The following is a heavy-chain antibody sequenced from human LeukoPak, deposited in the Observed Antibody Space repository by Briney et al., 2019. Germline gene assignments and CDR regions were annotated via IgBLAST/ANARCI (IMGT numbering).Heavy chain of an antibody. CDR2: INWNGGST. CDR3: ARVISTEIGHCSGGSCSRGYYFDY. J-gene: IGHJ4*02. CDR1: GFTFDDYG. Sequence: RPGGSLRLSCAASGFTFDDYGMSWVRQAPGKGLEWVSGINWNGGSTGYADSVKGRFTISRDNAKNSLYLQMNSLRAEDTALYYCARVISTEIGHCSGGSCSRGYYFDYWGQGTLVTVSS. D-gene: IGHD2-15*01. V-gene: IGHV3-20*04.